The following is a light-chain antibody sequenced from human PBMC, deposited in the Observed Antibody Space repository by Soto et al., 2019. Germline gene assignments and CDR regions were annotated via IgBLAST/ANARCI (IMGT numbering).Light chain of an antibody. J-gene: IGLJ1*01. CDR2: DNS. CDR1: NSNIENNF. Sequence: QSVLSRPPWLSAAPGQKVTISCYGSNSNIENNFVSWFRQFPGAAPDLLIFDNSNRPSGIPDRFSGSKSGSSATLAISGLQAGDEAHYYCGTWDSSLSAVVFGTGTKVTVL. CDR3: GTWDSSLSAVV. V-gene: IGLV1-51*01.